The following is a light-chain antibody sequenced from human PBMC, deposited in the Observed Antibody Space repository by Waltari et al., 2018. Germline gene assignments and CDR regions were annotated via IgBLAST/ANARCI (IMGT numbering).Light chain of an antibody. CDR1: NIGRKR. CDR3: QVWDSGSGHPQVV. V-gene: IGLV3-21*02. CDR2: DES. Sequence: SYVLTQPPSVSVAPGQTASITGGGDNIGRKRVHWYQPKAGQSPVLVVHDESDRPSGILERLSGSNAGNTATLTISRVEAGDEADCYCQVWDSGSGHPQVVFGGGTRLTVL. J-gene: IGLJ2*01.